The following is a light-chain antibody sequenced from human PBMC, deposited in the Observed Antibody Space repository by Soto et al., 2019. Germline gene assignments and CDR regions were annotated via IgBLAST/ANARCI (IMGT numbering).Light chain of an antibody. V-gene: IGKV3-20*01. Sequence: EIVLTQSPGTLSLSPGERVTLSCRASQSVSSFYLAWYQHKPGQAPRLLIYHTSIRATGIPDRFSGYGSGTDFTLTISRLEPEDCAVYYCQQYGGSPLTFGGGTKVEI. CDR3: QQYGGSPLT. CDR2: HTS. CDR1: QSVSSFY. J-gene: IGKJ4*01.